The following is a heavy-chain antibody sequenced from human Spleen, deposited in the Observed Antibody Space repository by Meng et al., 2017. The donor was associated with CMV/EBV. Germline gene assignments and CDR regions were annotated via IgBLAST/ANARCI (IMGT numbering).Heavy chain of an antibody. CDR1: GYSFTGYF. D-gene: IGHD6-6*01. J-gene: IGHJ4*02. V-gene: IGHV1-2*02. Sequence: ASVKVSCKASGYSFTGYFIHWVRQAPGQGLEWMGWINPSNGVTNFVREFQGRVTMTRDTSISTAYMELSRLRSDDTAVYYCAYSSSSVGYDYWGQGTLVTVSS. CDR2: INPSNGVT. CDR3: AYSSSSVGYDY.